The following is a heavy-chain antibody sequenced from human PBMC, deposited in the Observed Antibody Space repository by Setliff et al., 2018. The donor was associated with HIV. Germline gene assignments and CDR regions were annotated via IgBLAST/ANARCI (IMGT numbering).Heavy chain of an antibody. Sequence: GGSLRLSCAASGFTFSYFAMHWVRQAPGKGLEWVAVISYDGNVKYYADSVKGRFTISRDNSKNTLYVQMNSLRPEDTAVYYCAREPTYYYESSGPYDAFDIWGQGTMVTVS. CDR1: GFTFSYFA. CDR2: ISYDGNVK. J-gene: IGHJ3*02. D-gene: IGHD3-22*01. V-gene: IGHV3-30*04. CDR3: AREPTYYYESSGPYDAFDI.